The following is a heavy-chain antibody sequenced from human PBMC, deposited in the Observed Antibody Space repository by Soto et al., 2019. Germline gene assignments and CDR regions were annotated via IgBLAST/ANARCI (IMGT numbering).Heavy chain of an antibody. Sequence: GASVEVSCKASGYTFTSYDIHWVRQATGQGLEWMGWMNPNSGITEFAQKFQGRVTMTRTTSTTTAYMGLSSLRSDDTAVYYCARYREYYHGMDVWGQGTTVTVSS. V-gene: IGHV1-8*01. D-gene: IGHD3-16*02. J-gene: IGHJ6*02. CDR3: ARYREYYHGMDV. CDR1: GYTFTSYD. CDR2: MNPNSGIT.